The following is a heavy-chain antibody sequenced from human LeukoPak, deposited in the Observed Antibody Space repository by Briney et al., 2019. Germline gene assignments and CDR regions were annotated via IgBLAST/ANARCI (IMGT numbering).Heavy chain of an antibody. V-gene: IGHV4-34*01. CDR2: INHSGST. D-gene: IGHD3-22*01. CDR1: GGSFSGYY. J-gene: IGHJ4*02. CDR3: ARRRAYDSSGYRRYYFDY. Sequence: PSETLSLTCAVYGGSFSGYYWSWIRQPPGKGLEWIGEINHSGSTNYNPSLKSRVTISVDTSKNQFSLKLSSVTAADTAVYYCARRRAYDSSGYRRYYFDYWGQGTLVTVSS.